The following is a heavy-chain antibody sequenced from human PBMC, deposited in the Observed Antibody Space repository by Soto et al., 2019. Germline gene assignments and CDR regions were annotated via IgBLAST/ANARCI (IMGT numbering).Heavy chain of an antibody. V-gene: IGHV3-49*03. J-gene: IGHJ4*02. CDR3: TRVMASSGWSADY. CDR1: GFTFGDYA. Sequence: GGSLRLSCTASGFTFGDYAMSWFRQAPGKGLEWVGFIRSKAYGGTTEYAASVKGRFTISRDDSKSIAYLQMNSLKTEDTAVYYCTRVMASSGWSADYWGQGTLVTVSS. CDR2: IRSKAYGGTT. D-gene: IGHD6-19*01.